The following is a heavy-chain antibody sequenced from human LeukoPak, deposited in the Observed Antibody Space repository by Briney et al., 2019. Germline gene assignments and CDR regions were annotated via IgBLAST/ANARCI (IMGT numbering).Heavy chain of an antibody. J-gene: IGHJ3*02. D-gene: IGHD3-16*01. CDR3: ARDLGAFDI. CDR1: GDSISSSSSY. CDR2: IYYSGST. V-gene: IGHV4-39*07. Sequence: SETLSLTCSVSGDSISSSSSYWGWIRQPPGKGLEWIGSIYYSGSTYYNTSLKSRVTISVDTSKNQFSLKLSSVTAADTAVYYCARDLGAFDIWGQGTMVTVSS.